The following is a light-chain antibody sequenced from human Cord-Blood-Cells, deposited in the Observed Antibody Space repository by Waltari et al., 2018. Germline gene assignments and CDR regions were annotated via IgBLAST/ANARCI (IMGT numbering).Light chain of an antibody. J-gene: IGKJ1*01. CDR3: QQYNSRT. CDR1: QSISIW. Sequence: DIQMTQSPSTLSVSVGDRVTITCRASQSISIWLVWYHQKPGKAPKLLIYDASSLESGGPTRFSGSGSGTEFTLTISSVHPDDFATYYCQQYNSRTFGQGTKVEIK. CDR2: DAS. V-gene: IGKV1-5*01.